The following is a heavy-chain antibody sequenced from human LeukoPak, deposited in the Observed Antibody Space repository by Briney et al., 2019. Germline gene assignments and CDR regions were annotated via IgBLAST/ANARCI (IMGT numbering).Heavy chain of an antibody. CDR1: GFTFSSYA. CDR3: TSGSGYLLEPFDS. CDR2: ISGSGGST. Sequence: GGSLRLSCAASGFTFSSYAMSWVRRAPGKGLEWVSAISGSGGSTYYADSVKGRFTISRDNSKNTLYLQMNSLRAEDTAVYYCTSGSGYLLEPFDSWGQGTLVTVSS. V-gene: IGHV3-23*01. J-gene: IGHJ4*02. D-gene: IGHD3-22*01.